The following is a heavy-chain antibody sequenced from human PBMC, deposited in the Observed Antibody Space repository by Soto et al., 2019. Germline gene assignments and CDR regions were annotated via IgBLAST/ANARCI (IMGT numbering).Heavy chain of an antibody. CDR1: GYTFTRYD. CDR3: ARGDSGYDEGDYYYYYGMDV. Sequence: ASVKVSCKASGYTFTRYDINWVRQATGQGLECMGWMNPNSGNTGYAQKFQGRVTMTRNTSISTAYMELSSLRSEDTAVYYCARGDSGYDEGDYYYYYGMDVWGQGTTVTVSS. CDR2: MNPNSGNT. V-gene: IGHV1-8*01. D-gene: IGHD5-12*01. J-gene: IGHJ6*02.